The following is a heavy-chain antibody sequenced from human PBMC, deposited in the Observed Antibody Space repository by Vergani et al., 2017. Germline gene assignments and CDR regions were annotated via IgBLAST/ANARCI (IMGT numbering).Heavy chain of an antibody. Sequence: QVQLVESGGGLVKPGGSLRLSCAASGFTFSDYYMSWIRQAPGKGLEWVSYISSSGSTIYYADSVKGRFTISRDNAKNSLYLQMNSLRAEDTAVYYCARYHERYDFWSGYYTNYYYMDVWGKGTTVTVSS. CDR2: ISSSGSTI. CDR1: GFTFSDYY. D-gene: IGHD3-3*01. CDR3: ARYHERYDFWSGYYTNYYYMDV. V-gene: IGHV3-11*01. J-gene: IGHJ6*03.